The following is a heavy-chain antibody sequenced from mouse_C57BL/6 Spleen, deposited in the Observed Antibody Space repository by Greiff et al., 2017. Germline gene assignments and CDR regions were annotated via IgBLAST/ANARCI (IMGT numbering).Heavy chain of an antibody. V-gene: IGHV1-54*01. J-gene: IGHJ2*01. CDR2: INPGSGGT. D-gene: IGHD2-4*01. CDR3: ARGGVYDYDGDY. Sequence: VQRVESGAELVRPGTSVKVSCKASGYAFTNYLIEWVKQRPGQGLEWIGVINPGSGGTNYNEKFKGKATLTADKSSSTAYMQLSSLTSEDSAVYFCARGGVYDYDGDYWGQGTTLTVSS. CDR1: GYAFTNYL.